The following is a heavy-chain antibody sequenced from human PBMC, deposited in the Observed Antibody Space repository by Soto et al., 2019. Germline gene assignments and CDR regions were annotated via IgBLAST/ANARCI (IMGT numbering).Heavy chain of an antibody. CDR2: ISSSSSYI. V-gene: IGHV3-21*01. D-gene: IGHD3-22*01. J-gene: IGHJ4*02. Sequence: GGSLRLSCAASGFTFSSYSMNWVRQAPGKGLEWVSSISSSSSYIYYADSVKGRFTISRDNAKNSLYLQMNSLRAEDTAVYYCARDHWRYYDSSGYSGGHWGQGTLVTVSS. CDR3: ARDHWRYYDSSGYSGGH. CDR1: GFTFSSYS.